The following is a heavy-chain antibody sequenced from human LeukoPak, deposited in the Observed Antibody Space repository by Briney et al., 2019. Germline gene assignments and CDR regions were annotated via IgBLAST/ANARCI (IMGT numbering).Heavy chain of an antibody. CDR1: GFTFSSYG. V-gene: IGHV3-23*01. CDR2: ITIGGTDT. Sequence: GGSLRLSCAASGFTFSSYGMHCVRQAPGKGLEWVSAITIGGTDTFYVDSVKGRFTISRDNSKNTLYLQMSSLRAEDTAIYYCAESRAADTTLLFDYWGQGTLVTVSS. CDR3: AESRAADTTLLFDY. J-gene: IGHJ4*02. D-gene: IGHD6-13*01.